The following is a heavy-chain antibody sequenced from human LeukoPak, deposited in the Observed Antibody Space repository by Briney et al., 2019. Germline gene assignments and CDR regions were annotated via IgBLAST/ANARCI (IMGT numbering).Heavy chain of an antibody. CDR3: AKRGVVIRVILVGFHKEAYTFDS. D-gene: IGHD3-22*01. Sequence: GSLRLSCAVSGITLSNYGMSWVRQAPGKGLEWVAGISDSGGRTNYADSVKGRFTISRDNPKNTLYLQMNSLRAEDTAVYFCAKRGVVIRVILVGFHKEAYTFDSWAREPWSPSPQ. J-gene: IGHJ4*02. CDR1: GITLSNYG. CDR2: ISDSGGRT. V-gene: IGHV3-23*01.